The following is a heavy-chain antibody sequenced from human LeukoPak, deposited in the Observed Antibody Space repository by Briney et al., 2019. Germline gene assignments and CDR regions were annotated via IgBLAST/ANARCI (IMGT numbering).Heavy chain of an antibody. CDR2: IYHSGST. D-gene: IGHD3-10*01. V-gene: IGHV4-59*08. CDR3: ARHTSDGLGTYRIFDG. J-gene: IGHJ5*02. CDR1: GGSISGSF. Sequence: SETLSLTCTVSGGSISGSFWSWIRQPPGEGLEWIGFIYHSGSTNYNTSLRSRVTISLNTSKNQYTLRLSSLTAADTAVYYWARHTSDGLGTYRIFDGWGQGALVTVSS.